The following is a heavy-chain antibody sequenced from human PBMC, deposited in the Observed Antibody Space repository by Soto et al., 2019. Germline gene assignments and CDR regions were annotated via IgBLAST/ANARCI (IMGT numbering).Heavy chain of an antibody. V-gene: IGHV3-33*01. CDR1: GFTISTHG. Sequence: QVQMVESGGGVVQPGTSLRLSCAASGFTISTHGMHWVRQAPGKGLEWVANIWYDGSNSFYADSVKGRFTSSKDNSKNTLYLQMSSLRAEDTAVYYWAAATTWNFHFHYWGQGTQVTVSS. J-gene: IGHJ4*02. CDR3: AAATTWNFHFHY. CDR2: IWYDGSNS. D-gene: IGHD1-7*01.